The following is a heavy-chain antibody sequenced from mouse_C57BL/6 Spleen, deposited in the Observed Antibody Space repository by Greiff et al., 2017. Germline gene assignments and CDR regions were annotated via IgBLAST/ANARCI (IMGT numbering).Heavy chain of an antibody. J-gene: IGHJ4*01. CDR1: GYAFSSSW. Sequence: VQLQQSGPELVKPGASVKISCKASGYAFSSSWMNWVKQRPGKGLEWIGRIYPGDGDTNYNGKFKGKATMTADTSSSTAYMQLSSLTSEDSAVYFCARLQLYYYAMDYWGQGTSVTVAS. V-gene: IGHV1-82*01. CDR2: IYPGDGDT. CDR3: ARLQLYYYAMDY. D-gene: IGHD4-1*02.